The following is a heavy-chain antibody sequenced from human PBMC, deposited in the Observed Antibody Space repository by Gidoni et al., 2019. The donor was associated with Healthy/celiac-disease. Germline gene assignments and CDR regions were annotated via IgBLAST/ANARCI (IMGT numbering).Heavy chain of an antibody. CDR3: ARGSYGGKVYYYYGMDV. CDR2: IWYDGSNK. Sequence: TFSSYGMHWVRQAPGKGLEWVAVIWYDGSNKYYADSVKGRFTISRDNSKNTLYLQMNSLRAEDTAVYYCARGSYGGKVYYYYGMDVWGQGTTVTVSS. D-gene: IGHD4-17*01. V-gene: IGHV3-33*01. J-gene: IGHJ6*02. CDR1: TFSSYG.